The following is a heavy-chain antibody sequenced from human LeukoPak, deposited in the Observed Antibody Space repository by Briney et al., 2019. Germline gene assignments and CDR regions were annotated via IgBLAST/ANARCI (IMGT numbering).Heavy chain of an antibody. Sequence: SETLSLTCAVYGGSFSGYYWTWIRQPPGKGLEWIRDINHSGSTNYNPSLKSRVTISVDTSKNQFSLKLSPVTAADTAVYYCARDILTGYYKYWGQGTLVTVSS. CDR3: ARDILTGYYKY. J-gene: IGHJ4*02. CDR2: INHSGST. CDR1: GGSFSGYY. D-gene: IGHD3-9*01. V-gene: IGHV4-34*01.